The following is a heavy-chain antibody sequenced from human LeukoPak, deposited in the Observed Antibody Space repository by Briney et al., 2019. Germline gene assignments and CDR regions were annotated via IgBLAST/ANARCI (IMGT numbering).Heavy chain of an antibody. D-gene: IGHD3-10*01. CDR3: ARAGYYGSGSYYEAWFDP. V-gene: IGHV4-39*07. Sequence: PSETLSLTCTVSGGSISSSSYYWGWIRQPPGKGLEWIGSIYYSGSTYYNPSLKSRVTISVDTSKNQFSLKLSSVTAADTAVYYCARAGYYGSGSYYEAWFDPWGQGTLVTVSS. CDR2: IYYSGST. J-gene: IGHJ5*02. CDR1: GGSISSSSYY.